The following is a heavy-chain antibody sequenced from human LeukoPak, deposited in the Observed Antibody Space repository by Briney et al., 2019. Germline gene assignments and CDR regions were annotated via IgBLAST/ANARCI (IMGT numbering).Heavy chain of an antibody. J-gene: IGHJ4*02. D-gene: IGHD3-10*01. Sequence: SETLSLTCAAYGGSFSGYYWSWIRQPPGKGLEWIGEINHSGSTNYNPSLESRVTISVDTSKNQFSLKLSSVTAADTAVYYCARGRGRRALDYWGQGTLVTVSS. CDR1: GGSFSGYY. CDR3: ARGRGRRALDY. CDR2: INHSGST. V-gene: IGHV4-34*01.